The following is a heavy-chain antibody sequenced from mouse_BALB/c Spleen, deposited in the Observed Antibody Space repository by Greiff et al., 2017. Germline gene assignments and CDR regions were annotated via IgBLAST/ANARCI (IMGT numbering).Heavy chain of an antibody. V-gene: IGHV14-3*02. CDR1: GFNIKDTY. J-gene: IGHJ3*01. CDR3: ASSQPNWEGD. CDR2: IDPANGNT. D-gene: IGHD4-1*01. Sequence: VQLQQSGAELVKPGASVKLSCTASGFNIKDTYMHWVKQRPEQGLEWIGRIDPANGNTKYDPKFQGKATITADTSSNTAYLQLSSLTSEDTAVYYCASSQPNWEGDWGQGTLVTVSA.